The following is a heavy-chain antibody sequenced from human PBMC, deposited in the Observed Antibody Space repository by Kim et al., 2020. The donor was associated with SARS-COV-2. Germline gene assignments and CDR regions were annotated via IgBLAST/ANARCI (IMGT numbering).Heavy chain of an antibody. CDR2: T. J-gene: IGHJ6*02. V-gene: IGHV4-39*01. Sequence: TYYNPSLKSRVTISVDTSKNQFSLKLSSVTAADTAVYYCARLHDYYGMDVWGQGTTVTVSS. CDR3: ARLHDYYGMDV.